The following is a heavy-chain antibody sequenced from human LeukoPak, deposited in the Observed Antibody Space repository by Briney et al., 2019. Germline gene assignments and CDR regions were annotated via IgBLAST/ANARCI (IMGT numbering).Heavy chain of an antibody. D-gene: IGHD3-10*01. CDR3: AKDRGIISDY. V-gene: IGHV3-30*02. CDR1: SFTFSSYG. Sequence: GGTLSFYCAASSFTFSSYGMHWVRQAPGKGLEWVAFNRNDGSNKYYADSVKGRFTISRDNSKNTLYLQMNSLRAEDTAVYYCAKDRGIISDYWGQGTLVTVSS. CDR2: NRNDGSNK. J-gene: IGHJ4*02.